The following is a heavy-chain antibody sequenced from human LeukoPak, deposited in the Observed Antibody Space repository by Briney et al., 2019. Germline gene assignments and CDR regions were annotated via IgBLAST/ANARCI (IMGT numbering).Heavy chain of an antibody. CDR1: GGSFSGYY. Sequence: SETLSLTCAVYGGSFSGYYWSWIRQPPGKGLEWIGEINHSGSTNYNPSLKSRVTISVDTSKNQFSLKLSSVTAADTAVYYCARPFGQLGNYWGQGTLVTVSS. J-gene: IGHJ4*02. CDR2: INHSGST. V-gene: IGHV4-34*01. CDR3: ARPFGQLGNY. D-gene: IGHD6-6*01.